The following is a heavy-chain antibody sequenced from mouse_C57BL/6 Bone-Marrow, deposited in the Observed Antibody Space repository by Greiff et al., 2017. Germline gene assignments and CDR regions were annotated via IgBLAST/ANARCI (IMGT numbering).Heavy chain of an antibody. Sequence: VQLQQPGAELVKPGASVKMSCKASGYTFTSYCITWVKQRPGQGLEWIGDIYPGSGSTNYNEKFKSKSTLTVDTSSSTAYMLLSSLTSEDSAVYYCAGGLSYWYFDVWGTGTTVTVSS. CDR3: AGGLSYWYFDV. J-gene: IGHJ1*03. D-gene: IGHD2-4*01. V-gene: IGHV1-55*01. CDR2: IYPGSGST. CDR1: GYTFTSYC.